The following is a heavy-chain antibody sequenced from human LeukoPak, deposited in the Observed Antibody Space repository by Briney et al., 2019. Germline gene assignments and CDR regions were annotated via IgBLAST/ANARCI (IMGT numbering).Heavy chain of an antibody. D-gene: IGHD5-18*01. J-gene: IGHJ4*02. CDR2: ISGSGGST. Sequence: GGSLRLSCAASGFTFSTYAMSWVRQAPGKGLEWVSAISGSGGSTNYADSVKGRFTISRDNSKNTLYLQMNSLRAEDTGVYYCARGNGNSYGYLDDWGQGTLVTVAS. CDR3: ARGNGNSYGYLDD. V-gene: IGHV3-23*01. CDR1: GFTFSTYA.